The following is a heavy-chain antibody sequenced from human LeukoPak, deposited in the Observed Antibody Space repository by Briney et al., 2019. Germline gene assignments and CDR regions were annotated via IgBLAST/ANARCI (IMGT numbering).Heavy chain of an antibody. CDR1: GYTFTGYY. CDR2: INPNSGGT. V-gene: IGHV1-2*04. D-gene: IGHD4-17*01. J-gene: IGHJ6*02. CDR3: ARDPGDYGDYRLYGMDV. Sequence: ASVKVSCKASGYTFTGYYMHWVRQAPGQGLEWMGWINPNSGGTNYAQKFQGWVTMTRDTSISTVYMELSSLRSEDTAVYYCARDPGDYGDYRLYGMDVWGQGTTVTVSS.